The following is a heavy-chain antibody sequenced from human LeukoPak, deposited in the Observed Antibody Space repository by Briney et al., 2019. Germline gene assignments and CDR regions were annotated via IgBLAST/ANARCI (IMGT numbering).Heavy chain of an antibody. CDR2: ISGNGDST. Sequence: GGSPRLSCAASGFTFSSYAMSWVRQAPGKGLEWVSAISGNGDSTYYADSVKGRFTISRDNSKNTLYLQMNSLRAEDTALYYCARQMATINHWGQGTLVTVSS. D-gene: IGHD5-24*01. CDR1: GFTFSSYA. J-gene: IGHJ5*02. V-gene: IGHV3-23*01. CDR3: ARQMATINH.